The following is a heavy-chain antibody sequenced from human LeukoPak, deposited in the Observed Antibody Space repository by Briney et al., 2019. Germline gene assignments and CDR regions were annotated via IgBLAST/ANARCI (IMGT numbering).Heavy chain of an antibody. V-gene: IGHV3-23*01. J-gene: IGHJ6*03. CDR1: GFTFSSYT. CDR3: AKDPNSSGWYGMKGYYYYMDV. D-gene: IGHD6-19*01. CDR2: ISGSGGST. Sequence: GGSLRLSCAASGFTFSSYTMNWVRLAPGKGLEWVSAISGSGGSTYYADSVKGRFTISRDNSKNTLYLQMNSLRAEDTAVYYCAKDPNSSGWYGMKGYYYYMDVWGKGTTVTVSS.